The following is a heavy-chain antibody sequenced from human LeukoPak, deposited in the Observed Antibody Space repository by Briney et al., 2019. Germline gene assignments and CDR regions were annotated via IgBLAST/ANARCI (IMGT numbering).Heavy chain of an antibody. V-gene: IGHV1-2*04. D-gene: IGHD3-10*01. J-gene: IGHJ4*02. CDR3: AREEGSYYDY. CDR2: INPNSGGT. Sequence: GASVKVSCKASGYTFTYRYLHWVRQAPGQALEWMGWINPNSGGTNYAQKFQGWVTMTRDTSISTAYMELSRLRSDDTAVYYCAREEGSYYDYWGQGTLVTVSS. CDR1: GYTFTYRY.